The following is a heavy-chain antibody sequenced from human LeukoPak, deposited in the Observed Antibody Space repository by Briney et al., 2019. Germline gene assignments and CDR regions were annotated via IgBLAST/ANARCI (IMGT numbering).Heavy chain of an antibody. Sequence: SGPTLVKPTQTLTLTCTFSGFSLRTSGVGVGWIRQPPGKALEWLALIYWDDDKRYSPSLKSRLTITKDTSKNQVVLTMTNMDPVDTATYYCAHRQDYVWGSYRDTYFDYWGQGTLVTVSS. CDR2: IYWDDDK. CDR1: GFSLRTSGVG. CDR3: AHRQDYVWGSYRDTYFDY. V-gene: IGHV2-5*02. D-gene: IGHD3-16*02. J-gene: IGHJ4*02.